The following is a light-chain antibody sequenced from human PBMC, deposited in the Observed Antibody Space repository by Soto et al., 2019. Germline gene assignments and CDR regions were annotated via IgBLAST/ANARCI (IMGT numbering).Light chain of an antibody. CDR3: QQYSDSLTWT. CDR1: QSVSSSD. CDR2: GAS. V-gene: IGKV3-20*01. J-gene: IGKJ1*01. Sequence: EIVLTQSPGTLSLSPGERATLSCRASQSVSSSDLAWYKQKPGQAPRLLIYGASNRATCIPDRFSGSGSGTDFTLTLSRLEPEDFAVYYWQQYSDSLTWTFGHGTKVEIK.